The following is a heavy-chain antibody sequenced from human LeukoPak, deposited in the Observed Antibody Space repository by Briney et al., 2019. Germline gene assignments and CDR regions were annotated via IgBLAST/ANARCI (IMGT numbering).Heavy chain of an antibody. J-gene: IGHJ6*03. CDR1: GGSISSYY. V-gene: IGHV4-59*01. CDR3: ARGRYCGGDCYLVDYYYYYMDV. CDR2: IYYSGST. Sequence: SETLSLTCTVSGGSISSYYWSWIRQPPGKGLEWIGYIYYSGSTNYNPSLKSRVTISVDTSKNQFSLKLSSVTAADTAVYYCARGRYCGGDCYLVDYYYYYMDVWGKGTTVTVSS. D-gene: IGHD2-21*02.